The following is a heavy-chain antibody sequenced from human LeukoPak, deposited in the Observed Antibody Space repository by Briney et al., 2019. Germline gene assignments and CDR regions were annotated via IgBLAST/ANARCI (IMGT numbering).Heavy chain of an antibody. CDR3: ASIFYRYSGFYAHH. V-gene: IGHV4-59*01. CDR2: IYYSGST. CDR1: GGSINSYY. D-gene: IGHD1-26*01. J-gene: IGHJ1*01. Sequence: SETLSLTCTVSGGSINSYYWSWIRQPPGKGLEWIGYIYYSGSTNYNPSLKSRVTISVDTSKNRFSLKLSSVTAADTAVYYCASIFYRYSGFYAHHWGQGTLVTVSS.